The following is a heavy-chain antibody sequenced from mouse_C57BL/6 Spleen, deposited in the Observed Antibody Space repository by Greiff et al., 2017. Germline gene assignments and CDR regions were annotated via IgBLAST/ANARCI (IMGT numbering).Heavy chain of an antibody. CDR3: TYYYGSSYPAWFAY. V-gene: IGHV1-15*01. Sequence: VQLQQSGAELVRPGASVTLSCKASGYTFTDYEMHWVKQTPVHGLEWIGAIDPETGGTAYNQKFKGKAILTADKSSSTAYMELRSLTSEDSAVXYCTYYYGSSYPAWFAYWGQGTLVNVSA. CDR2: IDPETGGT. CDR1: GYTFTDYE. D-gene: IGHD1-1*01. J-gene: IGHJ3*01.